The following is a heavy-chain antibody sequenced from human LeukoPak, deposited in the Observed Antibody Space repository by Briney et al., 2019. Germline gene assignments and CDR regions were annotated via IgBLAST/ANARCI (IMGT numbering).Heavy chain of an antibody. CDR2: ISSSSSFL. Sequence: GGSLRLSCAASGFTFSSYAMSWVRQAPGKGLEWVSSISSSSSFLYYADSVKGRFTISRDNAKNSLYLQMNSLRAEDTAVYYCARVQDSYDAFDIWGQGTMVTVPS. CDR1: GFTFSSYA. CDR3: ARVQDSYDAFDI. J-gene: IGHJ3*02. D-gene: IGHD2-15*01. V-gene: IGHV3-21*01.